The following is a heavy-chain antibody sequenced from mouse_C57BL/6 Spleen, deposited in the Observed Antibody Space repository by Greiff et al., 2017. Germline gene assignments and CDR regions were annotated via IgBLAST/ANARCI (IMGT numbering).Heavy chain of an antibody. CDR1: GFTFSSYA. V-gene: IGHV5-4*01. Sequence: EVMLVESGGGLVKPGGSLKLSCAASGFTFSSYAMSWVRQTPEKRLEWVATISDGGSYTYYPDNVKGRFTISRDNAKNNLYLQMSHLKSEDTAMYYCARDRFTTAMDYWGQGTSVTVSS. CDR3: ARDRFTTAMDY. CDR2: ISDGGSYT. J-gene: IGHJ4*01. D-gene: IGHD1-1*01.